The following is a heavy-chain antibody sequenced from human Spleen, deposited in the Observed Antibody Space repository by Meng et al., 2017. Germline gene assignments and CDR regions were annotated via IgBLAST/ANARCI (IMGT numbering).Heavy chain of an antibody. CDR2: ISNSSSYI. CDR3: ARAPSKE. Sequence: EVQLVESGGGLVKPGGSVRLSCAASCFTFSTYSMNWVRQAPGKGVEWVSSISNSSSYIYYADSVKGRFTISRDNAKNSLYLQMNSLRAEDTAVYYCARAPSKEWSQGTLVTVSS. J-gene: IGHJ4*02. V-gene: IGHV3-21*01. CDR1: CFTFSTYS.